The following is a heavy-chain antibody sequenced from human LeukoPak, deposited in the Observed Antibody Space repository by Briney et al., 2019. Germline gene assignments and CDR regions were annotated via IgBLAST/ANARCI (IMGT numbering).Heavy chain of an antibody. D-gene: IGHD3-10*01. CDR2: IHTDGSST. CDR1: GFTFSSYW. CDR3: ARGRTSGGFDY. V-gene: IGHV3-74*01. J-gene: IGHJ4*02. Sequence: PGGSLRLSCAASGFTFSSYWMHWVRHGRKGLVWVSRIHTDGSSTTYADSVKGRLTISRDNAKNTVYLQMNSLRAEDTAVYYCARGRTSGGFDYWGQGTLVTVSS.